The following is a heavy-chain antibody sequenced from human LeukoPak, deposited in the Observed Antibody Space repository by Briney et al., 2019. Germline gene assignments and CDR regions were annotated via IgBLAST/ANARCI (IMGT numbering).Heavy chain of an antibody. CDR2: IYYSGST. J-gene: IGHJ4*02. CDR1: GGSISSSSYY. V-gene: IGHV4-39*07. CDR3: ARVRYFDWSWEPKDDY. D-gene: IGHD3-9*01. Sequence: SETLSLTCTVSGGSISSSSYYWGWIRQPPGKGLEWIRSIYYSGSTYYNPSLKSRVTISVDTSKNQFSLKLSSVTAADTAVYYCARVRYFDWSWEPKDDYWGQGTLVTVSS.